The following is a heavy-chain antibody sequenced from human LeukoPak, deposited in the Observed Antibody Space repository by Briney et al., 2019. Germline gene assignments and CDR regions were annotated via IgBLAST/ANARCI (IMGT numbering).Heavy chain of an antibody. CDR3: AKGGLLYFDWSLPNGGMDV. CDR1: RFTFSSYG. Sequence: GGSLRLSCAASRFTFSSYGMHWVRQAPGKGLEWVAVISYDGSNKYYADSVKGRFTISRDNSKNTLYLQMNSLRAEDTAVYYCAKGGLLYFDWSLPNGGMDVWGQGTTVTVSS. CDR2: ISYDGSNK. D-gene: IGHD3-9*01. J-gene: IGHJ6*02. V-gene: IGHV3-30*18.